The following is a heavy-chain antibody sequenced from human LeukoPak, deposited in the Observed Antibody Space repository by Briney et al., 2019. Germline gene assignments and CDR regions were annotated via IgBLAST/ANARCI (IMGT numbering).Heavy chain of an antibody. CDR3: AREVPGTELKTGYYYYYGMDV. CDR1: GGTFSSYA. CDR2: IIPIFGTA. V-gene: IGHV1-69*13. Sequence: SVKVSCKASGGTFSSYAISWVRQAPRQGLERMGGIIPIFGTANYAQKFQGRVTITADESTSTAYMELSSLRSEDTAVYYCAREVPGTELKTGYYYYYGMDVWGQGTTVTVSS. D-gene: IGHD1-14*01. J-gene: IGHJ6*02.